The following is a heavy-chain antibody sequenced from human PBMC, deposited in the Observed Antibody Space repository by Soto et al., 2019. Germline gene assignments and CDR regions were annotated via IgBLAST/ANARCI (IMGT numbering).Heavy chain of an antibody. D-gene: IGHD2-8*02. Sequence: EVQLLESGGGLVQPGGSLRLSCAASGFTFSNYALTWVRQFPGKGLEWVSTFAGSGGSTYYADCVKGRFTISRDNSKNTLFLEMNRLRVEDTATYFCARDWTGDTCPCLDVWGQGTTVSVSS. J-gene: IGHJ6*02. CDR3: ARDWTGDTCPCLDV. V-gene: IGHV3-23*01. CDR2: FAGSGGST. CDR1: GFTFSNYA.